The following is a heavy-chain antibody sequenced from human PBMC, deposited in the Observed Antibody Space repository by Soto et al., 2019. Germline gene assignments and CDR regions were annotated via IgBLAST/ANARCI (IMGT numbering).Heavy chain of an antibody. CDR2: INYSGST. D-gene: IGHD2-8*02. Sequence: QVQLQESGPRLVKPSQTLSLTCTVSGGSVSSGGYYWSWIRQHPGKGLEWIGYINYSGSTYYNPSLKSRSTISVDTSKNQFSLKMSSVTAADTAVYYCAREIEYCSGGVCPNYYFDYWGQGTLVTVSS. CDR3: AREIEYCSGGVCPNYYFDY. V-gene: IGHV4-31*03. J-gene: IGHJ4*02. CDR1: GGSVSSGGYY.